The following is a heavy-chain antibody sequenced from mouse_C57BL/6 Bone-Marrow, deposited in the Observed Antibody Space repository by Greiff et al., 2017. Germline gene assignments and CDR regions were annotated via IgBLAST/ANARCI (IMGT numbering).Heavy chain of an antibody. V-gene: IGHV1-76*01. CDR2: IYPGSGNT. Sequence: VRRRESGAELVRPGASVKLSCKASGYTFTDYYINWVKQRPGQGLEWIARIYPGSGNTYYNEKFKGKATLTAEKSSSTAYMQLSSLTSEDSAVYFCARRNGYYAMDYWGQGTSVTVSS. CDR1: GYTFTDYY. J-gene: IGHJ4*01. CDR3: ARRNGYYAMDY.